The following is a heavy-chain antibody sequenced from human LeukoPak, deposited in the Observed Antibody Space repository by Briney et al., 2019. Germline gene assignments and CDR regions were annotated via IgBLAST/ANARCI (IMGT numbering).Heavy chain of an antibody. CDR1: GFTFSTYG. CDR3: ASGVQHCADGDCYSIY. V-gene: IGHV3-21*01. D-gene: IGHD2-21*01. J-gene: IGHJ4*02. CDR2: ISSRSGSI. Sequence: GGSLRLSCATSGFTFSTYGLNWVRQAPGKGLEWVSSISSRSGSIHYADSLGGRFTVSRDNRKNSLFLQMNSVTAEDTAVYYCASGVQHCADGDCYSIYWGQGTLVTVSS.